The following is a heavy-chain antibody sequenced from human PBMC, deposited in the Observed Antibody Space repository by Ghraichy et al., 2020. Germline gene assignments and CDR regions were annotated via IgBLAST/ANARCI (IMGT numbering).Heavy chain of an antibody. CDR3: ARAPIYCSGGSCYSVSFDY. CDR1: GFTFSSYS. V-gene: IGHV3-21*01. J-gene: IGHJ4*02. CDR2: ISSSSSYI. Sequence: GGSLRLSCAASGFTFSSYSMNWVRQAPGKGLEWVSSISSSSSYIYYADSVKGRFTISRDNAKNSLYLQMNSLRAEDTAVYYWARAPIYCSGGSCYSVSFDYWGQGTLVTVSS. D-gene: IGHD2-15*01.